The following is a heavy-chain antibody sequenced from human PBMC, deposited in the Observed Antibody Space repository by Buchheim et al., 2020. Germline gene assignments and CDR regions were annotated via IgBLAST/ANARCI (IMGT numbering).Heavy chain of an antibody. J-gene: IGHJ4*02. CDR3: AISGSYKGTLTFDY. CDR1: GGSVSSGSYY. V-gene: IGHV4-61*01. Sequence: VQLQESGPGLVKPSETLSLTCTVSGGSVSSGSYYWSWIRQPPGKGLEWIGYIYYSGSTNYNPSLKSRVTIPVDTSKNQFSLKLSSVTAADTAVYYCAISGSYKGTLTFDYWGQGTL. D-gene: IGHD1-26*01. CDR2: IYYSGST.